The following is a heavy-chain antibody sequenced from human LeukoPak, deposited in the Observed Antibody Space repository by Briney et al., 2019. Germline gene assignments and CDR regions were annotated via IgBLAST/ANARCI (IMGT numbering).Heavy chain of an antibody. CDR2: IYYSGST. D-gene: IGHD3-10*01. CDR1: GGSISSGGYY. Sequence: SETLSLTCTVSGGSISSGGYYWSWTRQHPGKGLEWIGYIYYSGSTYYNPSLKSRVTISVDTSKNQFSLKLSSVTAADTAVYYCARDNYGSGSYYYWGQGTLVTVSS. CDR3: ARDNYGSGSYYY. V-gene: IGHV4-31*03. J-gene: IGHJ4*02.